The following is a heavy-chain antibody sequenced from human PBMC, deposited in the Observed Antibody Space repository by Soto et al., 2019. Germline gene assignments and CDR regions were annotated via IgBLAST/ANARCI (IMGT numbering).Heavy chain of an antibody. CDR1: GYSISSGYY. D-gene: IGHD2-2*01. V-gene: IGHV4-38-2*01. CDR3: ARPAEGKSFDP. CDR2: IYHSGST. J-gene: IGHJ5*02. Sequence: SETLSLTCAVSGYSISSGYYWGWIRQPPGKGLEWIGSIYHSGSTYYNPSLKSRVTISVDTSKNQFSLKLSSVTAADTAVYYCARPAEGKSFDPWGPGTLVTVS.